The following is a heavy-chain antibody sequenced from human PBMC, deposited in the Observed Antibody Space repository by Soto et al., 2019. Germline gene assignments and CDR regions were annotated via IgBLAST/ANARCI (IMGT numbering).Heavy chain of an antibody. J-gene: IGHJ6*02. CDR3: AREALRDIVATMDLGYYYGMDV. V-gene: IGHV4-31*03. Sequence: QVQLQESGPGLVKPSQTLSLTCTVSGGSISSGGYYWSWIRQHPGKGLEWIGYIYYSGSTYYNPSLKSRVTISVDTAKNQFALKLSSVTAADTAVYYCAREALRDIVATMDLGYYYGMDVWGQGTTVTVSS. CDR1: GGSISSGGYY. CDR2: IYYSGST. D-gene: IGHD5-12*01.